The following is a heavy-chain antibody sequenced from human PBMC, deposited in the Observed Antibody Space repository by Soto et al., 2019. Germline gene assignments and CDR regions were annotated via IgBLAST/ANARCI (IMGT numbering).Heavy chain of an antibody. CDR1: GFTLSSYG. V-gene: IGHV3-33*05. CDR2: ISFDGSIK. Sequence: PGGSLRLSCAASGFTLSSYGMHWVRQAPGKGLEWVAFISFDGSIKYYADSVKGRFTISRDNSKSTLYLQMNSLRAEDTAVYYCAKTSIYSSSPPHWGQGALVTVSS. D-gene: IGHD6-13*01. CDR3: AKTSIYSSSPPH. J-gene: IGHJ4*02.